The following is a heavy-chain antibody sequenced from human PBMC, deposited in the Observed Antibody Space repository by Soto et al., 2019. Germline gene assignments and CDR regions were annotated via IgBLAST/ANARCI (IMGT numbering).Heavy chain of an antibody. CDR1: AGTFSSYA. J-gene: IGHJ6*02. D-gene: IGHD2-2*01. CDR3: ARLVVPAASRDV. Sequence: SVKVSGKASAGTFSSYAISWVRQAPGQGLEWMGGIIPIFGTANYAQKFQGRVTITADESTSTAYMELSSLRSEDTAVYYCARLVVPAASRDVWGQGTTVTVSS. V-gene: IGHV1-69*13. CDR2: IIPIFGTA.